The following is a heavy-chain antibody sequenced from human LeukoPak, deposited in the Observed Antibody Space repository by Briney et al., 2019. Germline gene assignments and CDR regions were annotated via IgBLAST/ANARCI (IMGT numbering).Heavy chain of an antibody. CDR1: GFTFSSYS. V-gene: IGHV3-21*01. CDR2: ISSSSSYI. CDR3: ARDPRLAAAGYDY. J-gene: IGHJ4*02. D-gene: IGHD6-13*01. Sequence: GGSLRLSCAASGFTFSSYSMNWVRQAPGKGLEWVSSISSSSSYIYYADSVKGRFTISRDNAKNSLYLQMNSLRAEDTAVYYCARDPRLAAAGYDYWGQGTLVTVSS.